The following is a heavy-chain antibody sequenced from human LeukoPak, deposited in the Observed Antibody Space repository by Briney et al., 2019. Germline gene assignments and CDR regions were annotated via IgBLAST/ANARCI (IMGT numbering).Heavy chain of an antibody. D-gene: IGHD6-13*01. Sequence: GGSLRLSCAVSGFTVSSNYMSWVRQAPGKGLEWVSVLYSGGNTYYADSVKGRFTISRDNAKNSLYLQMNSLRAEDTAVYYCARVGQQLAYYFDYWGQGTLVTVSS. CDR2: LYSGGNT. CDR3: ARVGQQLAYYFDY. V-gene: IGHV3-53*01. J-gene: IGHJ4*02. CDR1: GFTVSSNY.